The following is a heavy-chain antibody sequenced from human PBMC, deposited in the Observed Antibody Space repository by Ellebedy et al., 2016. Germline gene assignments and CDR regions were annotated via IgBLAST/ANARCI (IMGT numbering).Heavy chain of an antibody. CDR2: ISYDESNK. CDR3: AKVYHYGSRRYSENYYYGLDV. CDR1: DFTFSRYA. V-gene: IGHV3-30-3*01. Sequence: GESLKISXSVSDFTFSRYAVFWVRQAPGKGLEWVSFISYDESNKYYGDSVKGRFTISRDNSKNTLYLQMNSLRVEDAAVYYCAKVYHYGSRRYSENYYYGLDVWGQGTTVTVSS. D-gene: IGHD3-10*01. J-gene: IGHJ6*02.